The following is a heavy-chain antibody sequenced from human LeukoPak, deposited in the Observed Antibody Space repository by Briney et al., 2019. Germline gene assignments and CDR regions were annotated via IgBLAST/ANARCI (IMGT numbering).Heavy chain of an antibody. CDR2: IGTAGDT. V-gene: IGHV3-13*01. J-gene: IGHJ4*02. D-gene: IGHD3-10*01. Sequence: PGGSLRLSCAASGFTFSSYDMHWVRHATGKGLGWVSAIGTAGDTYYPGSVKGRFTISRENAKNSLYLQMNSLRAGDTAVYYCARGYYYGSGAYYFDYWGQGTLVTVSS. CDR1: GFTFSSYD. CDR3: ARGYYYGSGAYYFDY.